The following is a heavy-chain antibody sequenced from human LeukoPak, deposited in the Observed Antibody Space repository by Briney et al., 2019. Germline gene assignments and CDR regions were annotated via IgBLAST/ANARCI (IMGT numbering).Heavy chain of an antibody. V-gene: IGHV3-9*01. CDR3: ARVNPYYYYGMDV. CDR2: ISWNSGSI. J-gene: IGHJ6*02. CDR1: GFTFDDYA. Sequence: GGSLRLSCAASGFTFDDYAMHWVRQAPGKGLEWVSGISWNSGSIGYADSVKGRFTISRDNAKNSLYLQMNSLRAEDTALYYCARVNPYYYYGMDVWGQGTRVTVSS.